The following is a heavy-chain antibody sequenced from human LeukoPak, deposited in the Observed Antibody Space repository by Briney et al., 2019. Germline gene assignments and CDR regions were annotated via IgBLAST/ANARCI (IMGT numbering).Heavy chain of an antibody. CDR2: IYTSGST. J-gene: IGHJ4*02. CDR1: GGSISSYY. Sequence: SETLSLTCTVSGGSISSYYWSWIRQPAGKGLEWIGRIYTSGSTDYNPSLKSRVTMSVDTSKNQFSLQLSSVTAADTAVYYCARDHSGGDCYSCAYFDYWGQGTLVTVSS. D-gene: IGHD2-21*02. CDR3: ARDHSGGDCYSCAYFDY. V-gene: IGHV4-4*07.